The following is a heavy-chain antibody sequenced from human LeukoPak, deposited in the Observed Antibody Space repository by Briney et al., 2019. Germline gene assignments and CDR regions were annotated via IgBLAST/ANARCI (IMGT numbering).Heavy chain of an antibody. CDR2: ISTHGGST. J-gene: IGHJ4*02. Sequence: QPGGSLRLSCAASGFTFSNYAMHWVRQAPGKGLEYVSAISTHGGSTYYAHSVQGRLTISRDNSKNTLSLQMGSLRAEDMAVYYCARTPLTVAGPYYFDHWGQGSLVTVSS. V-gene: IGHV3-64*01. CDR1: GFTFSNYA. CDR3: ARTPLTVAGPYYFDH. D-gene: IGHD6-19*01.